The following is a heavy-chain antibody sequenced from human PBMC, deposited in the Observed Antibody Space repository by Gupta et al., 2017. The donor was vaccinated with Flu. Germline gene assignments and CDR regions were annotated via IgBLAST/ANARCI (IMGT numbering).Heavy chain of an antibody. D-gene: IGHD3-16*02. CDR1: GVILSGNS. CDR3: ARAQGSYLPGADAFDV. Sequence: VQLVQSGAEVKKPGSSVQVCCKASGVILSGNSITWVRQAPGQGLEWMGGLSPIFGTVNYAQKFQGRVTITAEASTTTVYMELNSLRSDDSAVYYCARAQGSYLPGADAFDVWGQGRLVTVSS. CDR2: LSPIFGTV. J-gene: IGHJ3*01. V-gene: IGHV1-69*01.